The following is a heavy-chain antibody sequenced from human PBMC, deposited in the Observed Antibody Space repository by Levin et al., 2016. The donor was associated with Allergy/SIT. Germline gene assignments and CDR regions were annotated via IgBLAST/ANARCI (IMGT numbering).Heavy chain of an antibody. V-gene: IGHV4-39*01. D-gene: IGHD4-17*01. J-gene: IGHJ3*02. CDR3: ASLHRATDYGDYNDAFDI. CDR2: IYYSGST. Sequence: PGKGLEWIGSIYYSGSTYYNPSLKSRVTISVDTSKNQFSLKLSSVTAADTAVYYCASLHRATDYGDYNDAFDIWGQGTMVTVSS.